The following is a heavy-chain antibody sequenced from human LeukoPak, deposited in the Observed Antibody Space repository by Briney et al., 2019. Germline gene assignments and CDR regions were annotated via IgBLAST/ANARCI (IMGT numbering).Heavy chain of an antibody. CDR2: IGTGGDT. Sequence: PGDPLRLSCVASGFTFNIYPMTWVRQSPEKGLEWVSTIGTGGDTYYADSVKGRFTISRDDSKNTWYLQMHSLGAEDTAVYYCAKSRVVDRRGYFDYWGQGTLVTVSS. J-gene: IGHJ4*02. CDR1: GFTFNIYP. D-gene: IGHD2-15*01. V-gene: IGHV3-23*01. CDR3: AKSRVVDRRGYFDY.